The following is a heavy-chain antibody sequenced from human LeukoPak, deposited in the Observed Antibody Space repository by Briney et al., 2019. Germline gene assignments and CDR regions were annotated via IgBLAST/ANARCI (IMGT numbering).Heavy chain of an antibody. J-gene: IGHJ5*02. V-gene: IGHV1-18*01. Sequence: ASVKVSCKASGGTFSSYGISWVRQAPGQGLEWMGWISAYNGNTNYAQKLQGRVTMTTDTSTSTAYMELRSLRSDDTAVYYCARDRNLNYDFWSGQNPTHWFDPWGQGTLVTVSS. D-gene: IGHD3-3*01. CDR2: ISAYNGNT. CDR1: GGTFSSYG. CDR3: ARDRNLNYDFWSGQNPTHWFDP.